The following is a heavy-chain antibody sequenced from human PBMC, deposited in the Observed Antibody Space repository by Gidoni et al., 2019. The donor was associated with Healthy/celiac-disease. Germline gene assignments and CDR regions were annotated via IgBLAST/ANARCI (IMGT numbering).Heavy chain of an antibody. Sequence: QVHLVESGGGVVKPGGSLRLSCSASGFTFSSSGLNWVRQAPGKGLEWVAFIRYDGSNKYYADSVKGRFTISRDNSKNTLYLQMKSLRAEDTAVYYCAKDPKTGGYGISLNWCDPWGQGTLVTVSS. CDR3: AKDPKTGGYGISLNWCDP. D-gene: IGHD1-20*01. CDR1: GFTFSSSG. V-gene: IGHV3-30*02. J-gene: IGHJ5*02. CDR2: IRYDGSNK.